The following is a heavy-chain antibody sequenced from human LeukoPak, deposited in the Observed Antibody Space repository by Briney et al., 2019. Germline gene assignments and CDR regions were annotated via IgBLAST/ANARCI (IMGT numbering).Heavy chain of an antibody. J-gene: IGHJ6*02. V-gene: IGHV3-30-3*01. CDR1: GFTFTSYS. CDR3: ARDTYSSSYVYYYGMDV. CDR2: ISYDGSNK. Sequence: GGSLRLSCAASGFTFTSYSMNWVRQAPGKGLEWVAVISYDGSNKYYADSVKGRFTISRDNSKNTLYLQMNSLRAEDTAVYYCARDTYSSSYVYYYGMDVWGQGTTVTVSS. D-gene: IGHD6-6*01.